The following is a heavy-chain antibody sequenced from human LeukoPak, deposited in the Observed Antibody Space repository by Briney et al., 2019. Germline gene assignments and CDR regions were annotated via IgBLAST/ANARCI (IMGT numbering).Heavy chain of an antibody. D-gene: IGHD2-15*01. V-gene: IGHV3-48*03. CDR3: AREGGHYYYYYMDV. CDR2: ISSSGSTI. CDR1: GFTFSSYE. Sequence: GGSLRLSCAASGFTFSSYEMNWVRQAPGKGLEWVSYISSSGSTIYYADSVKGRFTISRDNAKNSLYLQMNSLRAEDTAVYYCAREGGHYYYYYMDVWGKGTTVTISS. J-gene: IGHJ6*03.